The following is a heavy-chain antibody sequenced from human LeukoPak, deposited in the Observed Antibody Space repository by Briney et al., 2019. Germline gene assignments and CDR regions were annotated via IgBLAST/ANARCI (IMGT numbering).Heavy chain of an antibody. D-gene: IGHD3-22*01. CDR3: ARSGYGVAEYFQH. J-gene: IGHJ1*01. CDR2: IYYSGST. V-gene: IGHV4-59*01. CDR1: GGSISSYY. Sequence: SETLSLTCTVSGGSISSYYWSWIRQPPGKGLEWIGYIYYSGSTNYNPSLKSRVTISVDTSKNQFSLKLSSVTAADTAVYYCARSGYGVAEYFQHWGQGTLVTVSS.